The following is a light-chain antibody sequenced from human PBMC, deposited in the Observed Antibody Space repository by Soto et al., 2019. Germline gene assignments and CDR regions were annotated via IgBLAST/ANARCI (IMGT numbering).Light chain of an antibody. J-gene: IGKJ5*01. CDR2: DAY. V-gene: IGKV3-11*01. CDR1: QSFRGL. Sequence: VLTQSPVTLPLSPGERATLSFRASQSFRGLLAWYQQKPGQAPRLLIYDAYNRATGIPPRFSGSGSGTDFTLTISSLEPEDSAVYYCQQRHMWPITFGQGTRLEIK. CDR3: QQRHMWPIT.